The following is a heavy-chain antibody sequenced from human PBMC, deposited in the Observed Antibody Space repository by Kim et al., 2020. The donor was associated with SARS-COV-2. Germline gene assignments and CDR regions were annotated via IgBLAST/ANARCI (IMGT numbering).Heavy chain of an antibody. V-gene: IGHV4-34*01. CDR1: GGSFSGYY. J-gene: IGHJ4*02. CDR2: INHSGST. Sequence: SETLSLTCAVYGGSFSGYYWSWIRQPPGKGLEWIGEINHSGSTNYNPSLKSRVTISVDTSKNQFSLKLSSVTAADTAVYYCARGFRHDYVWGSYRYRFDYWGQGTLVTVSS. CDR3: ARGFRHDYVWGSYRYRFDY. D-gene: IGHD3-16*02.